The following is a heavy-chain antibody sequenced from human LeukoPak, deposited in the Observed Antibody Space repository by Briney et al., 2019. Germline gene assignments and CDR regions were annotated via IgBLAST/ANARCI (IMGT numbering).Heavy chain of an antibody. J-gene: IGHJ3*02. D-gene: IGHD1-7*01. CDR3: ARWTGTTDAFDI. CDR1: GYSISSGYY. CDR2: IYHSGSI. Sequence: ASETLSLTCAVSGYSISSGYYWGWIRQPPGNGLEGIGSIYHSGSICYNPSLKGRVTISGDTSKNQFSLKLSSVTAADTAVYYCARWTGTTDAFDIWGQGTMVTVSS. V-gene: IGHV4-38-2*01.